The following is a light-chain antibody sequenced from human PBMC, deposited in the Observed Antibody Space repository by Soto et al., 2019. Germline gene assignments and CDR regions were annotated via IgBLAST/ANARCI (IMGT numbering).Light chain of an antibody. Sequence: VLTQPPSVSAAPGQKVTISCSGSTSNIGNNYVSWFQQLPGTAPKLLIYENDKRPSGIPDRFSGSTSGTSAALGITGLQTGDEADYYCGTRDSSPSGYVFATGTKVTVL. CDR1: TSNIGNNY. V-gene: IGLV1-51*02. J-gene: IGLJ1*01. CDR3: GTRDSSPSGYV. CDR2: END.